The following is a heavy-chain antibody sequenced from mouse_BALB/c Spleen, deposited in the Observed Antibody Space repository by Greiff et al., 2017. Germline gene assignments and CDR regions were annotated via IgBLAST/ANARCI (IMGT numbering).Heavy chain of an antibody. CDR2: INPGNGGT. CDR1: GYTFTSYY. J-gene: IGHJ4*01. D-gene: IGHD3-2*02. V-gene: IGHV1S81*02. Sequence: QVQVKQSGAELVKPGASVKLSCKASGYTFTSYYMYWVKQRPGQGLEWIGGINPGNGGTNFNEKFKSKATLTVDKSSSTAYMQLSSLTSEDSAVYYCERSGYDNCLRYAMDYWGQGTSVTVSS. CDR3: ERSGYDNCLRYAMDY.